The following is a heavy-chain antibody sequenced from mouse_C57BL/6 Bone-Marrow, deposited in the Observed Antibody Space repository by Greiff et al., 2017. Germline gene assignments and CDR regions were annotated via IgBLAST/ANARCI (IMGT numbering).Heavy chain of an antibody. CDR2: ISSGSSTI. CDR3: ATLGYY. CDR1: GFTFSDYG. J-gene: IGHJ4*01. V-gene: IGHV5-17*01. Sequence: EVKLMESGGGLVKPGGSLKLSCAASGFTFSDYGMHWVRQAPEKGLEWVAYISSGSSTIYYADTVKGRFTITRNNAKNTLFLQMTSLRAEDTAMYYCATLGYYWGQGTSVTVAS.